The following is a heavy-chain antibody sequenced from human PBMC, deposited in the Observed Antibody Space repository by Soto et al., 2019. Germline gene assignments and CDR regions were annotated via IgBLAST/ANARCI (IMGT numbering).Heavy chain of an antibody. CDR1: GGSISIGGYY. J-gene: IGHJ4*02. D-gene: IGHD1-26*01. Sequence: QVQLQESGPGLVKPSQTLSLTCTAFGGSISIGGYYWSWIRQPPGKGLGWIGYIYYSGRTYYNPSLKSRVTISVDTSKNQFSLKLSSVTAADTAVYYCARSTSSIVGAGDFDYWGQGTLVTVSS. CDR2: IYYSGRT. CDR3: ARSTSSIVGAGDFDY. V-gene: IGHV4-31*03.